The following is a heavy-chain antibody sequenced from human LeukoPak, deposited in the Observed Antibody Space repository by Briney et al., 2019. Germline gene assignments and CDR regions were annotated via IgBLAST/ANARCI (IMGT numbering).Heavy chain of an antibody. J-gene: IGHJ4*02. V-gene: IGHV4-59*08. CDR1: NGSISSYY. Sequence: SETLSLTCTVSNGSISSYYWSWIRQPPGKGLEWIGYIYYSGSTSYNPSLKSRVTISVDTSKNQFSLKLSSVTAADTAVYYCARGLARWPKGSSFRGGRSSSVDYWGQGTLVTVSS. CDR3: ARGLARWPKGSSFRGGRSSSVDY. D-gene: IGHD6-6*01. CDR2: IYYSGST.